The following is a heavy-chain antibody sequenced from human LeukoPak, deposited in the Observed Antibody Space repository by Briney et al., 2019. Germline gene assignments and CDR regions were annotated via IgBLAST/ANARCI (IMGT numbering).Heavy chain of an antibody. V-gene: IGHV3-23*01. CDR3: VKHSGGVYGNSDS. CDR2: VGRSGVDT. CDR1: GFTFSSYA. Sequence: PGGSLRLSCVASGFTFSSYAVSWFRQAPGKRLEWVSTVGRSGVDTYYADSVRGRFTISKDSSKNTLQMNSLSAEDTAIYYCVKHSGGVYGNSDSWGQGILVTVSS. D-gene: IGHD1-1*01. J-gene: IGHJ4*02.